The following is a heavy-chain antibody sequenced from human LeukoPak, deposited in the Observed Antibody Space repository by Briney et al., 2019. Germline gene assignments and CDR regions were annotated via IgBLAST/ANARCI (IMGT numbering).Heavy chain of an antibody. D-gene: IGHD6-19*01. CDR1: GFTFSSHW. Sequence: QPGGSLRLSCAASGFTFSSHWMIWVRQAPGKGLEWVATIKRDGTEELYLDSVKGRFTISRDNARNSLSLQMSSLRVDDTAVYYCVKGAGWLADYWGPGILVIVSS. CDR3: VKGAGWLADY. J-gene: IGHJ4*02. CDR2: IKRDGTEE. V-gene: IGHV3-7*01.